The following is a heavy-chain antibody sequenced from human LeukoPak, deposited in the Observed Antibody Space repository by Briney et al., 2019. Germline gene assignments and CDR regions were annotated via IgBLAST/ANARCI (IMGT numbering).Heavy chain of an antibody. V-gene: IGHV3-23*01. D-gene: IGHD6-13*01. CDR3: AKDRYSSSWYGPSDY. CDR2: ISGSGGRT. Sequence: PGGSLRLSCAASRFTFSSYAMSWVRQAPGKGLEWVSGISGSGGRTDYADSVKGRFTISRDNSKNTLYLQVNSLRAEDTAVYYCAKDRYSSSWYGPSDYWGQGTLVTVSS. J-gene: IGHJ4*02. CDR1: RFTFSSYA.